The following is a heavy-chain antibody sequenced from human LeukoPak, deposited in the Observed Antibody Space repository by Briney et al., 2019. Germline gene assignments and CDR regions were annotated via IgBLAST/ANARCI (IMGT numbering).Heavy chain of an antibody. V-gene: IGHV1-18*01. CDR2: ISAYNGNT. J-gene: IGHJ5*02. CDR1: GYTFTSYG. D-gene: IGHD3-10*01. CDR3: ARDPGAYGSGSYLWFDP. Sequence: ASVKVSCKASGYTFTSYGISWVRQAPGQGLEWMGWISAYNGNTNYAQKLQGRVTMTTDTSTSTAYMELRSLRSDDTAVYYCARDPGAYGSGSYLWFDPWGQGTLVTVSS.